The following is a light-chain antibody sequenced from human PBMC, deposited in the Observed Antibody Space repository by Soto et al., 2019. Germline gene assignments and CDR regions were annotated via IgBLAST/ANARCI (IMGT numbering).Light chain of an antibody. J-gene: IGLJ1*01. CDR3: AAWDDSLNGHV. Sequence: SVLTQSPSASGTPGQRVTISCSGRSSNIGGNVVNWYQQLPGTAPKLLIYSNTQRPSGVPDRFSGSKSGTSASLAISGLQSEDEADYYCAAWDDSLNGHVFGTGTKVTVL. CDR2: SNT. CDR1: SSNIGGNV. V-gene: IGLV1-44*01.